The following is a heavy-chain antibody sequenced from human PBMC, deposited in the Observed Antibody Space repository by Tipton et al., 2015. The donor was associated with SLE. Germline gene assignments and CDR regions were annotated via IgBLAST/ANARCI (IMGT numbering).Heavy chain of an antibody. D-gene: IGHD1-26*01. J-gene: IGHJ6*02. CDR1: GGSIISNNW. CDR3: ARVYSYYYGMDV. CDR2: IYHSGST. Sequence: TLSLTCAVSGGSIISNNWWSWVRQPPGKGLEWIGEIYHSGSTNYNPSLKSRVTISVDKSKNQFSLKLSSVTAADTAVYYCARVYSYYYGMDVWGQGTTVTVSS. V-gene: IGHV4-4*02.